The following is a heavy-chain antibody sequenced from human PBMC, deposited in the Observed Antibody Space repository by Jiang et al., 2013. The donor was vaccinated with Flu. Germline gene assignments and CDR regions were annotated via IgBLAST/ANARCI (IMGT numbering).Heavy chain of an antibody. CDR2: ITYDGSHE. CDR1: GFSITSYS. D-gene: IGHD4-11*01. J-gene: IGHJ4*01. V-gene: IGHV3-30*18. CDR3: AKDRIAYSDFFFDS. Sequence: VASGFSITSYSMHWVRQAPGKGLEWLALITYDGSHEFYADSVKGRFTISRDTSKSTVFLQLKSLRVEDTAVYYCAKDRIAYSDFFFDSWGQGTLVTVSS.